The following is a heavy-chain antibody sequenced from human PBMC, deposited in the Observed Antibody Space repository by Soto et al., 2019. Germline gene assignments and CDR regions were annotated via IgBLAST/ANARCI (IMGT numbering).Heavy chain of an antibody. CDR2: IYYSGST. Sequence: TSETLSLTCTVSGGSISRGGYYWSWIRQHPGKGLEWIGYIYYSGSTYYNPSLKSRVTISVDTSKNQFSLKLSSVAAADTAVYYCARVARTLSDAFDIWGQGTIVTVSS. CDR3: ARVARTLSDAFDI. V-gene: IGHV4-31*03. CDR1: GGSISRGGYY. J-gene: IGHJ3*02.